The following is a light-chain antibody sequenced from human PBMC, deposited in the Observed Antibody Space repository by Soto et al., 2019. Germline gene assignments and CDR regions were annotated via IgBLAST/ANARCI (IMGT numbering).Light chain of an antibody. CDR2: AAT. CDR1: QSVSSN. CDR3: QQYYNWPPIT. J-gene: IGKJ1*01. Sequence: EIVMTQSPATLSVSPGERATLSCRASQSVSSNLAWHQQKPGQAPRLLIYAATTRATGIPARFSGSGSGTEFTLTISNLQSEDFAVYYCQQYYNWPPITFGQGTKVDIK. V-gene: IGKV3-15*01.